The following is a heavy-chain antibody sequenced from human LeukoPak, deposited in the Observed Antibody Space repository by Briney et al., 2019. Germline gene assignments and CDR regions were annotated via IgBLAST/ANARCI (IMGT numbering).Heavy chain of an antibody. J-gene: IGHJ6*03. CDR3: ARETLRFFYYYMDV. Sequence: SETLSLTCTVSGGSISSSSYYWGWIRQPPGKGLEWIGSIYYSGSTNYNPSLKSRLTISVDTSKNQFSLKLSSVTAADTAVYYCARETLRFFYYYMDVWGKGTTVTVSS. CDR2: IYYSGST. V-gene: IGHV4-39*07. D-gene: IGHD3-3*01. CDR1: GGSISSSSYY.